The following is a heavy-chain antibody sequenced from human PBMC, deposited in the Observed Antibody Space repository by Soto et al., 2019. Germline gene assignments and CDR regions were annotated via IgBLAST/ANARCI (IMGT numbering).Heavy chain of an antibody. D-gene: IGHD3-22*01. CDR2: ISYDGSNK. Sequence: PGGSLRLSCAASGFTFSSYGMHWVRQAPGKGLEWVAVISYDGSNKYYADSVKGRFTISRDNSKNTLYLQMNSLRAEDTAVYYCAKCTNYYDSSEEANSEGDYYYGMDVWGQGTTVTVSS. CDR3: AKCTNYYDSSEEANSEGDYYYGMDV. V-gene: IGHV3-30*18. CDR1: GFTFSSYG. J-gene: IGHJ6*02.